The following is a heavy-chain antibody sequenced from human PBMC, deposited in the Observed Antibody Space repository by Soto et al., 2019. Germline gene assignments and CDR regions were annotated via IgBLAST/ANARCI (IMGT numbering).Heavy chain of an antibody. Sequence: PGESLKISCKGSGYSFTSYWISWVRQMPGKGLEWMGRIDPSDSYTNYSPSFQGNVTISADKSISTAYLQWSSLKASDTAMYYCARRQWLSTYYYYGMDVWGQGTTVTVSS. CDR2: IDPSDSYT. D-gene: IGHD6-19*01. V-gene: IGHV5-10-1*01. CDR3: ARRQWLSTYYYYGMDV. J-gene: IGHJ6*02. CDR1: GYSFTSYW.